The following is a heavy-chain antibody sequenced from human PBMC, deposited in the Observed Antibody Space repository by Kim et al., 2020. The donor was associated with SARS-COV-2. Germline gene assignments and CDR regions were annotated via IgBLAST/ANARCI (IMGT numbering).Heavy chain of an antibody. V-gene: IGHV1-24*01. J-gene: IGHJ5*01. D-gene: IGHD2-15*01. CDR1: GYTFTDLS. Sequence: ASVKVSCKASGYTFTDLSIHWVRQAPGKGLEWMGGIDPIVGKTNYAQKFQGRVTITADTSTSTAYMELSSLRSEDTAVYYCARDPALVAAGGTRLFNNW. CDR2: IDPIVGKT. CDR3: ARDPALVAAGGTRLFNNW.